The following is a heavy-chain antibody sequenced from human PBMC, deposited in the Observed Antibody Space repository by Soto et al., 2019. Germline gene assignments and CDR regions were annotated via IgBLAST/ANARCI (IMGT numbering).Heavy chain of an antibody. V-gene: IGHV4-34*01. CDR3: ARQFFYYGSGRPIDAFDI. CDR2: INHSGST. CDR1: GGSFSGYY. J-gene: IGHJ3*02. Sequence: SETLSLTCAVYGGSFSGYYWSWIRQPPGKGLEWIGEINHSGSTNYNPSLKSRVTISVDTSKNQFSLKLSSVTAADTAVYYCARQFFYYGSGRPIDAFDIWGQGTMVTVSS. D-gene: IGHD3-10*01.